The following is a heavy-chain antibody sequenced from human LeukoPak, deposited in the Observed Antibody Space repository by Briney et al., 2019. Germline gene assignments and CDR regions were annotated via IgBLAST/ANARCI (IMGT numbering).Heavy chain of an antibody. D-gene: IGHD1-14*01. Sequence: GGSPRLSCAASGFTFSSYAMHWVRQAPGKGLEWVAVISYDGSNKYYADSVKGRFTISRDNSKNTLYLQMHSLRAADTAVYYCARGSSTGTLSLWFDPWGQGTLVTVSS. CDR3: ARGSSTGTLSLWFDP. J-gene: IGHJ5*02. CDR2: ISYDGSNK. V-gene: IGHV3-30*04. CDR1: GFTFSSYA.